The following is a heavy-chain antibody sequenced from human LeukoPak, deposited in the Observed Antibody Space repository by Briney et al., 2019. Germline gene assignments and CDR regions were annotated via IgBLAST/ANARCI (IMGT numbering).Heavy chain of an antibody. Sequence: GGSLRLSCAASGFTFSDYYMTWIRQGPGKGLEWLSYISDSGSNMYYADSLKGRFTISRDNAKNSLFLQMNSLRADDTAVYYCATVAAAGSGSDDILIGYYDNWGQGTLVTVST. J-gene: IGHJ4*02. CDR1: GFTFSDYY. CDR2: ISDSGSNM. CDR3: ATVAAAGSGSDDILIGYYDN. D-gene: IGHD3-9*01. V-gene: IGHV3-11*01.